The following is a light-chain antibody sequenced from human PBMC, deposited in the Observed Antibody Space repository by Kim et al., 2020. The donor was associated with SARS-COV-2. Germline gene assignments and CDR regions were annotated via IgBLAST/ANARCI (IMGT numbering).Light chain of an antibody. J-gene: IGKJ5*01. CDR2: GAA. CDR1: QDISND. CDR3: LQHSTYPVT. Sequence: ASVGDRVTITCRASQDISNDLVWYQQNPGRAPKRLIYGAASLQSGVPSRFSGSGSGTEFTLTISSVQPEDFATYFCLQHSTYPVTFGQGTRLEIK. V-gene: IGKV1-17*01.